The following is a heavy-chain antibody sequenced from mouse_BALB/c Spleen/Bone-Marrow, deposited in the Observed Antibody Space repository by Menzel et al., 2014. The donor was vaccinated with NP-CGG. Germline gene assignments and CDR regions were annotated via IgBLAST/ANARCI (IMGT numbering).Heavy chain of an antibody. CDR2: IYPGSGST. J-gene: IGHJ4*01. CDR3: TRPTIGTTYYAMDY. CDR1: GYTFTSYW. Sequence: LQESGSELVRPGASVKLSCKASGYTFTSYWMHWVKQRPGQGLEWIGNIYPGSGSTNYDEKFKSKATLTVDTSSSTAYMQLSSLTSEDSAVYYCTRPTIGTTYYAMDYWGQRTSVTVSS. V-gene: IGHV1S22*01. D-gene: IGHD2-14*01.